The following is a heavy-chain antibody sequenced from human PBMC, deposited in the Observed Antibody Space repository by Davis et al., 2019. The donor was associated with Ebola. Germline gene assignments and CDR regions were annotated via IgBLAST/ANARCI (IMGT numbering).Heavy chain of an antibody. J-gene: IGHJ3*02. Sequence: AASVKVSCKASGGTFSSYAISWVRQAPGQGLEWMGRIIPILGIANYAQKFQGRVTITADKSTSTAYMELSSLRSEDTAVYYCARDMYGRHGRDAFDIWGQGTMVTVSS. CDR3: ARDMYGRHGRDAFDI. D-gene: IGHD3-10*02. CDR2: IIPILGIA. CDR1: GGTFSSYA. V-gene: IGHV1-69*04.